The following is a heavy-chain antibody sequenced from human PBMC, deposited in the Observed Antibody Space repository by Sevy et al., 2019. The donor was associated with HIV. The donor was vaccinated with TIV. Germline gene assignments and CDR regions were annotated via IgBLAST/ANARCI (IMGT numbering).Heavy chain of an antibody. Sequence: GGSLRLSCAASGFTFSNAWMSWVRQAPGKGLEWVGRIKSKTDGGTTDYAAPVKGRFTISRDDSKNTLYLQMNSLKTEDTAVYYCTRDEGSGSYYSGYYFDYWGQGTLVTVSS. J-gene: IGHJ4*02. CDR2: IKSKTDGGTT. CDR1: GFTFSNAW. V-gene: IGHV3-15*01. CDR3: TRDEGSGSYYSGYYFDY. D-gene: IGHD3-10*01.